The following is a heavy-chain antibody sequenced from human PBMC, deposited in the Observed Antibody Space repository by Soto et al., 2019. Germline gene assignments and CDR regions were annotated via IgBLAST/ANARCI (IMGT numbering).Heavy chain of an antibody. J-gene: IGHJ3*01. CDR1: GYSFTSYW. CDR3: VSGLLLFLQWSSNFDV. D-gene: IGHD3-3*01. CDR2: IDPSDSYT. Sequence: GESLKISCKGSGYSFTSYWISWVRQMPGKGLEWMGRIDPSDSYTTYSPSFRGHVTISADKSISTAYLQWSSLKASDTAMYYCVSGLLLFLQWSSNFDVWGGGLMVTVSS. V-gene: IGHV5-10-1*01.